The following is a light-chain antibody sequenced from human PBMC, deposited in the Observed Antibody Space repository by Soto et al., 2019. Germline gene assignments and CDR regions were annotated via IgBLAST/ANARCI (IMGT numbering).Light chain of an antibody. CDR3: QPYSGSSPWT. CDR1: QSICSW. CDR2: KAS. J-gene: IGKJ1*01. Sequence: DIQMTQSPCTLSASAGDRVTITCRASQSICSWLAWYQHKPERDPKLLINKASSLETSVTPRFSGRRSGTDFVLIISRAPPGDLSTSNSQPYSGSSPWTFGQGTKWEIK. V-gene: IGKV1-5*03.